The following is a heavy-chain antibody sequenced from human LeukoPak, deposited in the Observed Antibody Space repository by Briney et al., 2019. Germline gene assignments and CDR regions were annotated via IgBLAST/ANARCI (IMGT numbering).Heavy chain of an antibody. Sequence: ASVKISCKASGYSFTDYDINWVRQTTGPGLEWLGWMNPNSGNTDYAQNFQGRVTMTRDTSISTAYMELSGLRSEDTAIYYCAGGWEPYDYFFDPWGQGTLVIVSS. V-gene: IGHV1-8*01. CDR3: AGGWEPYDYFFDP. CDR1: GYSFTDYD. CDR2: MNPNSGNT. D-gene: IGHD5-12*01. J-gene: IGHJ5*02.